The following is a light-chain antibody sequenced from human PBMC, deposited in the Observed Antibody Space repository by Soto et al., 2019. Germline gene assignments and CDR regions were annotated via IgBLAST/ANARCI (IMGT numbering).Light chain of an antibody. CDR3: QQYHNLWT. Sequence: EIVMTQSPATLSVSPGARATLSCTASHYVYSNVAWFQQRPGQAPRLLIYRASTRATGTPARFSGSGSGTEFTLTITSLQSEDFALYYCQQYHNLWTFRQGTEVEIK. J-gene: IGKJ1*01. CDR2: RAS. V-gene: IGKV3-15*01. CDR1: HYVYSN.